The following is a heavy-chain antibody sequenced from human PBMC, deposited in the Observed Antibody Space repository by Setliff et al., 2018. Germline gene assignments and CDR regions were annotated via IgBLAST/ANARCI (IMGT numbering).Heavy chain of an antibody. D-gene: IGHD2-15*01. CDR2: INHSGSS. V-gene: IGHV4-34*01. CDR1: GGTFSDYY. J-gene: IGHJ6*03. Sequence: SETLSLTCAASGGTFSDYYWTWIRQPPGKGLEWIGEINHSGSSNYNPTLKSRVTISVETSKNQFSLKLSSVTAADTAVYYCARGVVAVPSGYYYYMDVWGKGTTVTVSS. CDR3: ARGVVAVPSGYYYYMDV.